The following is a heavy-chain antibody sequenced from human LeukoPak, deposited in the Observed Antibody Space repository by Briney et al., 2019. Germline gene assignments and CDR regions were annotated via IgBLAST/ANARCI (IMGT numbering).Heavy chain of an antibody. V-gene: IGHV4-39*01. J-gene: IGHJ4*02. CDR1: GGSISSDSYY. CDR3: AKGGVWYYFDY. D-gene: IGHD3-10*01. Sequence: ETLSLTCTVSGGSISSDSYYWGWIRQPPGKGLQWIGCIYYSGSTYYKPSLKSRVTISVDMSKNQFSLKLSSVTAADTAVYYCAKGGVWYYFDYWGQGTLVTVSS. CDR2: IYYSGST.